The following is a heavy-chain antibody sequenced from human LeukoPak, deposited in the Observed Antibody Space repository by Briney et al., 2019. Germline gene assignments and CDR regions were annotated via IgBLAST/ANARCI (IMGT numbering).Heavy chain of an antibody. CDR2: ISDDGSDK. CDR3: AKRGVVIRVFLVGFHKEAYYFDS. Sequence: GRSLRLSCVASGITFSSCPMHWVRQAPGKGLEWVAVISDDGSDKSYADSVKGRFTISRDNPKNTLYLQMNSLRAEDTAVYFCAKRGVVIRVFLVGFHKEAYYFDSWGQGALVTVSS. D-gene: IGHD3-10*01. CDR1: GITFSSCP. V-gene: IGHV3-30*04. J-gene: IGHJ4*02.